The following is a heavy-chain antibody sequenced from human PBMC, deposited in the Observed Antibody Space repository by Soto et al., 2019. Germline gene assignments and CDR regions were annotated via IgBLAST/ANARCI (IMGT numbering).Heavy chain of an antibody. CDR2: IYYSGST. CDR1: GGSISSSSFH. J-gene: IGHJ5*02. Sequence: QLQLQESGPGLVKPSETLSLTCTVSGGSISSSSFHWGWIRQPPGKGLEWIGSIYYSGSTYYSPSLWRRVTISVDTSKTQSSLKLRSVTAAATAVYSCARRVRAAGTDGWFDPWGQGTLVTVSS. CDR3: ARRVRAAGTDGWFDP. D-gene: IGHD6-13*01. V-gene: IGHV4-39*01.